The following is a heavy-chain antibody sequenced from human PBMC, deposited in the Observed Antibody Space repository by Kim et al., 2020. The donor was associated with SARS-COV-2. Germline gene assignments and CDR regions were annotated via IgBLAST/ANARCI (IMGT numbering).Heavy chain of an antibody. CDR1: GGSFSGYY. Sequence: SETLSLTCAVYGGSFSGYYWSWIRQPPGKGLEWIGEINHSGSTNYNPSLKSRVTISVDTSKNQFSLKLSSVTAADTAVYYCARGYGSGSYYNFDYWGQGTLVTVSS. J-gene: IGHJ4*02. V-gene: IGHV4-34*01. D-gene: IGHD3-10*01. CDR3: ARGYGSGSYYNFDY. CDR2: INHSGST.